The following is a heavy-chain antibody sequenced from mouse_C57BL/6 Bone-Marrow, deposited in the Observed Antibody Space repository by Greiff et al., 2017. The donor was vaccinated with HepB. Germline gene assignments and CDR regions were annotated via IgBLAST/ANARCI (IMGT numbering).Heavy chain of an antibody. V-gene: IGHV5-6*02. CDR2: ISIGGSYT. CDR3: AIRTVEGRWYFDV. D-gene: IGHD1-1*01. J-gene: IGHJ1*03. Sequence: EVMLVESGGDLVKPGGSVKLSCAASGFTFCSYGMSLVRQTPDKRLEWVATISIGGSYTYYPDSVKGRFTISRDNAKNTLNRQMSSLLSVDTAMYYCAIRTVEGRWYFDVWGTGTTVTVSS. CDR1: GFTFCSYG.